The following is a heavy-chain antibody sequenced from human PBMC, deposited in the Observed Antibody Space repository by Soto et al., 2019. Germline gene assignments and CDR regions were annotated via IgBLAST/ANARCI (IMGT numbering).Heavy chain of an antibody. J-gene: IGHJ4*02. V-gene: IGHV4-59*08. D-gene: IGHD3-10*01. Sequence: SETLSLTCTVSGGSISSYYWSWIRQPPGKGLEWIGYIYYSGSTNYNPSLKSRVTISVDTSKNQFSLKLSSVTAADTAVYYCARGRAYGSGSYYISWGFDYWGQGTLVTVSS. CDR1: GGSISSYY. CDR3: ARGRAYGSGSYYISWGFDY. CDR2: IYYSGST.